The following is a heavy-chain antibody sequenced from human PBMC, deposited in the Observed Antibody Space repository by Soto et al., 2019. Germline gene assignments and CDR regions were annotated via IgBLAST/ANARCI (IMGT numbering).Heavy chain of an antibody. V-gene: IGHV1-46*01. Sequence: ASVKVSCKASGYTFINYYMHWVRQAPGQGLEWIGRIIPSDGSTHYAQRFQDRVIMTRDTSTSTALKELNSLRSEDSAGYYCARGGPELATIGSFDYWGQGTLVTVSS. CDR2: IIPSDGST. CDR3: ARGGPELATIGSFDY. J-gene: IGHJ4*02. CDR1: GYTFINYY. D-gene: IGHD5-12*01.